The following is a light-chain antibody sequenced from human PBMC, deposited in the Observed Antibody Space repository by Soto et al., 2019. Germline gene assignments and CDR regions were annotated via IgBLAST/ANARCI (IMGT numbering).Light chain of an antibody. CDR2: DAS. Sequence: EIVMTQSPSTLSLSLGDRATITCRASQSVSSYLAWYHQKPGQAPRLLISDASIGDPGVPARFSGSGSGTDFTLTISSLQPDEFADYYCQQCSTYALTFGQGTKVEIK. J-gene: IGKJ4*01. CDR3: QQCSTYALT. CDR1: QSVSSY. V-gene: IGKV3-11*01.